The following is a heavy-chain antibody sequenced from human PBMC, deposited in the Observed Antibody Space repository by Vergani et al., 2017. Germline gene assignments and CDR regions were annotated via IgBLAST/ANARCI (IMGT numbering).Heavy chain of an antibody. CDR1: GFTFSSYA. Sequence: EVQLLESGGGLVQPGGSLRLFCAASGFTFSSYAMSWVRQAPGKGLGWVSDISGSGGSTYYADSVKGRFTISRDNSKNTLYLQMNSLRAEDTAVYYCAKDPGDAKYYYYYMDVWGKGTTVTVSS. V-gene: IGHV3-23*01. J-gene: IGHJ6*03. D-gene: IGHD3-16*01. CDR3: AKDPGDAKYYYYYMDV. CDR2: ISGSGGST.